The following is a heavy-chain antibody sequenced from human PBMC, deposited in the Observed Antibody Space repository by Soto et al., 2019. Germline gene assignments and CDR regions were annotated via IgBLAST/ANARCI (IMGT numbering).Heavy chain of an antibody. CDR2: ISCSGGST. Sequence: PGGSLSLSCTASGFTFSSYAMSWVRQAPGKGLEWVSAISCSGGSTYYADSVKGRFTISRDNSKNTLYLQMNSLRAEDTAVYYCAIPIAASTEDVWGQGTTVTVSS. J-gene: IGHJ6*02. CDR1: GFTFSSYA. D-gene: IGHD6-13*01. V-gene: IGHV3-23*01. CDR3: AIPIAASTEDV.